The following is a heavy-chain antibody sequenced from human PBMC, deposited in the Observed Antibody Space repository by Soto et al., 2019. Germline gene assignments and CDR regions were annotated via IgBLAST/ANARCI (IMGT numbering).Heavy chain of an antibody. CDR2: IIPILGIA. V-gene: IGHV1-69*02. CDR3: ANPPRY. CDR1: GGTFSSYT. J-gene: IGHJ4*02. Sequence: QVQLVQSGAEVKKPGSSVKVSCKASGGTFSSYTVSWVRQAPGQGLEWMGRIIPILGIANYAQKFQGRVTITADKSTGTADMELSSLRFEDTAVYYCANPPRYWGQGTLVTVS.